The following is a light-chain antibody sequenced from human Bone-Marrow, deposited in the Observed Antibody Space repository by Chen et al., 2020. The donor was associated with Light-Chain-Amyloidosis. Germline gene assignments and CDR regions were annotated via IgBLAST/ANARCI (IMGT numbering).Light chain of an antibody. CDR3: CSYAGSSTYV. Sequence: QSALTQPASVSGSSGQSLPISCTGTSSDVGSYNLVSWYQQHPGKTPKLMIYEVSKRPSGVSNRFSGSKSGNTASLTISGLQAEDEADYYCCSYAGSSTYVFGTGNKVTVL. V-gene: IGLV2-23*02. CDR1: SSDVGSYNL. CDR2: EVS. J-gene: IGLJ1*01.